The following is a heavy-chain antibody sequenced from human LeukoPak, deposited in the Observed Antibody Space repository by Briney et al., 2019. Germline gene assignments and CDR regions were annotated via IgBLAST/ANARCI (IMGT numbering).Heavy chain of an antibody. J-gene: IGHJ6*03. Sequence: GASVKVSCKASGYTFTNYYIHWVRQAPGQGLEWMGWINPNSGVTKYAQKFQGRVTMTRDTSISTAYMELSRLRSDDTAVYYCARVVGGYELYYYYYYMDVWGKGTTVTVSS. CDR3: ARVVGGYELYYYYYYMDV. D-gene: IGHD5-12*01. CDR2: INPNSGVT. V-gene: IGHV1-2*02. CDR1: GYTFTNYY.